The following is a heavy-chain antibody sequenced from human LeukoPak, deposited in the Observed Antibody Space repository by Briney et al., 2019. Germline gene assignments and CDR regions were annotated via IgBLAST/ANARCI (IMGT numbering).Heavy chain of an antibody. D-gene: IGHD3-9*01. CDR2: IYYSGST. J-gene: IGHJ4*02. CDR1: GGSMSSYY. CDR3: ARGLTIYDILTAYYTFPYFDY. V-gene: IGHV4-59*01. Sequence: SETLSLTCSVSGGSMSSYYWSWIRQPPGKGLEWIGYIYYSGSTNYNPPLKSRVTISVDTSKNQFSLNLSSVTAADTAVYYCARGLTIYDILTAYYTFPYFDYWGQGTLVTVSS.